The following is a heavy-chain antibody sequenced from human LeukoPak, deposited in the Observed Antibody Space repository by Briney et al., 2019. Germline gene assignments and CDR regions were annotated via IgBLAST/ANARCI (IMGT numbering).Heavy chain of an antibody. CDR3: AGDGSGSWYYFDY. CDR1: GFPFSSYP. V-gene: IGHV3-23*01. D-gene: IGHD1-26*01. CDR2: ISGSGGST. J-gene: IGHJ4*02. Sequence: GGPLRLSCAPSGFPFSSYPMGWVRQAPGKGLGGVSAISGSGGSTYYADSVKGRFTISRDSSKNTLYLQMNSLRAEDTAVYYCAGDGSGSWYYFDYWGQGTLVTVSS.